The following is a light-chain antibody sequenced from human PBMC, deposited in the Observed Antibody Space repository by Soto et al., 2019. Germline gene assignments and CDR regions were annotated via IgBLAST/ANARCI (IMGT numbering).Light chain of an antibody. CDR3: CSYAGSNTFV. CDR2: DVS. Sequence: QSVLTQPRSVSGSPGQSVTISCTGTSSDVGGYNYVSWYQQHPGKAPKLMIYDVSKRPSGVPDRFSGSKSGNTASLTISWLQAEDEADYSCCSYAGSNTFVFGNGTKLTVL. V-gene: IGLV2-11*01. J-gene: IGLJ1*01. CDR1: SSDVGGYNY.